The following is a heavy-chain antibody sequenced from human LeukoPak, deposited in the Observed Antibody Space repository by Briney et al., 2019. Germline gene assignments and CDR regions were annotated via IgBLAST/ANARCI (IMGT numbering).Heavy chain of an antibody. CDR1: GYTFTSYD. V-gene: IGHV1-8*03. CDR2: MNPNSGNT. D-gene: IGHD3-3*01. CDR3: ARGAPDFWSVYYMGV. Sequence: ASVKVSCKASGYTFTSYDINWVRQATGQGLEWMGWMNPNSGNTGYEQKFQGRVTITRNTSISTAYMELSSLRSEDTAVYYCARGAPDFWSVYYMGVWGKGTTVTVSS. J-gene: IGHJ6*03.